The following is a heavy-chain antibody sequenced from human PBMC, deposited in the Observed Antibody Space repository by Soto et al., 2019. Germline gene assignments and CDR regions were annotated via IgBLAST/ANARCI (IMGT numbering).Heavy chain of an antibody. V-gene: IGHV1-18*04. CDR3: ARDRDIAARNNWFEP. J-gene: IGHJ5*02. Sequence: ASVKVSCKASGYTFTTYGISWVRQAPGQGLEWMGWISAYHANTNYALKLEGRVTMTTDTSTCTAYMELRSLRADDPAVYYCARDRDIAARNNWFEPWGQGTVVTVSS. CDR2: ISAYHANT. CDR1: GYTFTTYG. D-gene: IGHD6-6*01.